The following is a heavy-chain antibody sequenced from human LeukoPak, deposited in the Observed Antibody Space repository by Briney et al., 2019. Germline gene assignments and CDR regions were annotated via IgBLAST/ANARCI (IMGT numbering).Heavy chain of an antibody. D-gene: IGHD1-26*01. CDR1: GFTFSSYA. J-gene: IGHJ3*02. CDR2: ISYDGSNK. Sequence: PGGSLRLSCAASGFTFSSYAMHWVRQAPGKGLEWVAVISYDGSNKYYADSVKGRFTIPRDNSKNTLYLQMNSLRAEDTAVYYCARVEMRWELLWGAFDIWGHGTMVTVSS. V-gene: IGHV3-30*04. CDR3: ARVEMRWELLWGAFDI.